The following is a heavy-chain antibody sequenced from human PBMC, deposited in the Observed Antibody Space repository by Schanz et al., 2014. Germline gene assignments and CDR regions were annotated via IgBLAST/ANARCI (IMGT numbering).Heavy chain of an antibody. V-gene: IGHV3-33*06. CDR1: GFTFISYD. J-gene: IGHJ4*02. D-gene: IGHD6-13*01. CDR3: AKEKEEVAADGSFFDY. CDR2: IRYDGRNK. Sequence: QAQLVESGGGVVQPGRSLRLSCVASGFTFISYDIHWVRQAPGKGLEWVAVIRYDGRNKNFVESVKGRFTISRDNSNNTVYLQMNTLRAEDTAVYYCAKEKEEVAADGSFFDYWRQGTLVTVSS.